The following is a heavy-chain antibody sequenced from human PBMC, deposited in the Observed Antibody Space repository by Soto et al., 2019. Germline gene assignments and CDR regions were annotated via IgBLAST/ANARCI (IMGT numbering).Heavy chain of an antibody. CDR2: IYYSGST. Sequence: SETLSLTCTVSGGSISSGDYYWSWIRQPPGKGLEWIGYIYYSGSTYYNPSLKSRVTISVDTSKNQFSLKLSSVTAADTAVYYCARGIYYYGSGSDNWFDPWGQGTLVTVPS. CDR3: ARGIYYYGSGSDNWFDP. D-gene: IGHD3-10*01. V-gene: IGHV4-30-4*01. CDR1: GGSISSGDYY. J-gene: IGHJ5*02.